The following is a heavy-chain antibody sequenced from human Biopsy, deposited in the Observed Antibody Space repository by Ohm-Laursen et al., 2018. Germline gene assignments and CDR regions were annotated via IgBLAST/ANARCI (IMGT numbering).Heavy chain of an antibody. CDR1: GGSISSDY. D-gene: IGHD3-3*01. CDR2: ISNRGST. V-gene: IGHV4-59*07. CDR3: ARLYRLDDYWNDDPPDAFDV. J-gene: IGHJ3*01. Sequence: SDTLSLTCTVSGGSISSDYWSWIRQSPGKGLEWIGYISNRGSTNYNPSLRGRVTISVDTSKNQFSLKLSSLTAADTAVFFCARLYRLDDYWNDDPPDAFDVWGQGTVVTASS.